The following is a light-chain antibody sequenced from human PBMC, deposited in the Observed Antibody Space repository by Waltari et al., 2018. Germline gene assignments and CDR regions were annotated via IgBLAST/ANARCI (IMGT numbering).Light chain of an antibody. CDR2: KAS. CDR1: ENVNNY. J-gene: IGKJ1*01. Sequence: DIQVTQSPSSLSASVGDRVTITCRTSENVNNYLNWYQQKPGTAPKVLIYKASTLQGGVPPRFSGTGSGTEYTLIINYLQSDDVATYYCQQGYGTPRTFGRGTNVEI. V-gene: IGKV1-39*01. CDR3: QQGYGTPRT.